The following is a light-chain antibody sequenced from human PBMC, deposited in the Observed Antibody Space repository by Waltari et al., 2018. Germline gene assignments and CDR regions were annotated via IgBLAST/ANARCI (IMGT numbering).Light chain of an antibody. J-gene: IGKJ1*01. CDR2: GAS. CDR3: QQYGNSPWT. CDR1: QTIKNNY. Sequence: EIVLTQSPDPLSLSPGERATLSCRASQTIKNNYLSWFQHKRGQAPRLLFFGASDRATGIPDRFTVSGSGTDFTLTISRLEPEDFAVYYCQQYGNSPWTFGHGTRVEIK. V-gene: IGKV3-20*01.